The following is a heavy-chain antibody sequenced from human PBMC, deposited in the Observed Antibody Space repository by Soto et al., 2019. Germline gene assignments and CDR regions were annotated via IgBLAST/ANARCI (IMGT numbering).Heavy chain of an antibody. D-gene: IGHD4-17*01. V-gene: IGHV4-59*08. CDR2: IYYSGST. J-gene: IGHJ5*02. Sequence: SETLSLTCTVSGGSISSYYWSWIRQPPGKGLEWIGYIYYSGSTNYNPSLKSRVTISVDTSKNQFSLKLSSVTAADTAVYYCARSPDYGDYGWLDPWGQGTLVTVSS. CDR3: ARSPDYGDYGWLDP. CDR1: GGSISSYY.